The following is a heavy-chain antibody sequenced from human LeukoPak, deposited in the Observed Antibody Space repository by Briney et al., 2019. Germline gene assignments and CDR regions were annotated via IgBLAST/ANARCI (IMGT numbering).Heavy chain of an antibody. CDR3: ARDTSVGTYYYDSSGYPTQAGMDV. CDR1: GDSVSSKSAA. J-gene: IGHJ6*02. CDR2: TYYRSKWYH. D-gene: IGHD3-22*01. Sequence: SQTLSLTCAISGDSVSSKSAAWNWIRQSPSRGLEWLGRTYYRSKWYHEYAVSVKSRITINPDTSKNQFSLKLSSVTAADTAVYYCARDTSVGTYYYDSSGYPTQAGMDVWGQGTTVTVSS. V-gene: IGHV6-1*01.